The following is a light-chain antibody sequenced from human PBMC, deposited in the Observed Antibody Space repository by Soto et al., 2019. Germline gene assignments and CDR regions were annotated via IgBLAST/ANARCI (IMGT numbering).Light chain of an antibody. Sequence: EIVMTQSPSTLSVSPGERATLSCRASQSVSSNLAWYQQKTGQAPRILIYGAATRATGSPARWISGSACRTYSPIISNLQYADFSVYYCRQYNYSFTWTFGQGTKVDIK. CDR1: QSVSSN. CDR2: GAA. J-gene: IGKJ1*01. V-gene: IGKV3-15*01. CDR3: RQYNYSFTWT.